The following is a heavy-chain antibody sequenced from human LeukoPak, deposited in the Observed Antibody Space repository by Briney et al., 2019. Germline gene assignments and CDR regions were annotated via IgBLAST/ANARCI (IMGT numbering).Heavy chain of an antibody. Sequence: ASVKVSCKASGYTFTSYGLSWVRQAPGQGLEWMGWITSYNGNTKYAQKFQDRVTMTTDTPTNTAYMELRSLRSDDTAVYYCARVVVVAATEVPYYFDHWGQRTLVTVSS. CDR3: ARVVVVAATEVPYYFDH. J-gene: IGHJ4*02. V-gene: IGHV1-18*01. CDR1: GYTFTSYG. CDR2: ITSYNGNT. D-gene: IGHD2-21*02.